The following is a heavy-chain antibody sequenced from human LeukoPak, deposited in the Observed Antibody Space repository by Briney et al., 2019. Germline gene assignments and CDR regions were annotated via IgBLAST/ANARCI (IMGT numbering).Heavy chain of an antibody. D-gene: IGHD3-22*01. Sequence: PGGSLRLSCAVSGFSISNYWMSWVRQAPGKGLEWVANIKQDGSEKYFVDSVKGRFAISRDSAKNSLYLLMNSLRDEDTAVYYYARDRPYYDSIGYPGGFDYWGQGTLVTVSS. V-gene: IGHV3-7*01. CDR1: GFSISNYW. CDR2: IKQDGSEK. J-gene: IGHJ4*02. CDR3: ARDRPYYDSIGYPGGFDY.